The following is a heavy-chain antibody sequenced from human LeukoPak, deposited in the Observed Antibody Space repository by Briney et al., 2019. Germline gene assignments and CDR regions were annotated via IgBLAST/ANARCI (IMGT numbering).Heavy chain of an antibody. CDR3: ARAPLYYYYYMDV. Sequence: GGSLRLSCAASGFTFSSYWMSWVRQAPGKGLEWVAVISYDGSNKYYADSVKGRFTISRDNSKNTLYLQMNSLRAEDTAVYYCARAPLYYYYYMDVWGKGTTVTVSS. V-gene: IGHV3-30*03. CDR2: ISYDGSNK. CDR1: GFTFSSYW. J-gene: IGHJ6*03.